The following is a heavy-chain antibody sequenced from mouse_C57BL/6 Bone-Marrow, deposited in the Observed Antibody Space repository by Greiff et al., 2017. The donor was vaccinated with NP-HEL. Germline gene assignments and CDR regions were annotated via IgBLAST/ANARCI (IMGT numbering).Heavy chain of an antibody. CDR2: FHPYNDDT. J-gene: IGHJ2*01. V-gene: IGHV1-47*01. CDR3: ERGGNYWYYFDY. CDR1: GYTFTTYP. Sequence: QVHVKQSGAELVKPGASVKMSCKASGYTFTTYPIEWVKQNHGKSLEWIGNFHPYNDDTAYNEKFKNKATLTVETSSSPVYLELSRLTSEDSSDYYCERGGNYWYYFDYWGQGTTLTVSS. D-gene: IGHD2-1*01.